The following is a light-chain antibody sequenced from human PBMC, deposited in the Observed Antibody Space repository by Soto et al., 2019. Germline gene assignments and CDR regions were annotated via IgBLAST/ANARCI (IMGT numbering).Light chain of an antibody. J-gene: IGKJ1*01. CDR3: LQYNSDFRT. CDR2: RAS. Sequence: DIQMTQSPSTLSASVGDRVTITCRATQNINMWLAWYQQKPGKAPKLLIYRASSLESGFPSRFSGRGSGTDFTLTISSLQPEDFATYFCLQYNSDFRTFGQGTKVDIK. V-gene: IGKV1-5*03. CDR1: QNINMW.